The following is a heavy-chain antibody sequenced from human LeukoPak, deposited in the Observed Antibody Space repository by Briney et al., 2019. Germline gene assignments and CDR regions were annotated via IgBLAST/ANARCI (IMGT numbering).Heavy chain of an antibody. D-gene: IGHD3-22*01. CDR3: ARVYLYYYDSSGYSGSDY. CDR2: INPNSGGT. CDR1: GYTFTGYY. J-gene: IGHJ4*02. Sequence: ASVKVSXKASGYTFTGYYMHWVRQAPGQGLEWMGRINPNSGGTNYAQKFQGRVTMTRDTSISTAYMELSRLRSDDTAVYYCARVYLYYYDSSGYSGSDYWGQGTLVTVSS. V-gene: IGHV1-2*06.